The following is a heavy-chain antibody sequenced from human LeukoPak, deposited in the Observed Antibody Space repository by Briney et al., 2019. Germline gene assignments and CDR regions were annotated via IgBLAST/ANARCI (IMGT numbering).Heavy chain of an antibody. CDR3: ARRRVPAAIEDAYYYYYMDV. V-gene: IGHV1-2*02. J-gene: IGHJ6*03. Sequence: ASVKVSCKASGYTFTGYYMHWVRQAPGQGLEWMGWINPNSGGTNYAQKFQGRVTMTRDTSISTAYMELSRLRSDDTAVDYCARRRVPAAIEDAYYYYYMDVWGKGTTVTVSS. D-gene: IGHD2-2*01. CDR2: INPNSGGT. CDR1: GYTFTGYY.